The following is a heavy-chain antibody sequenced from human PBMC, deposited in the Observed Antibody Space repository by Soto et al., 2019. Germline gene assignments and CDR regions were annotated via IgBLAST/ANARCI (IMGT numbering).Heavy chain of an antibody. V-gene: IGHV4-31*03. CDR1: GGSISSGGYD. CDR3: ARVLGSPPYFFDY. D-gene: IGHD7-27*01. Sequence: QVQLQESGPGLVKPSQTLSLTCTVSGGSISSGGYDWSWIRQHPGMGLEWIGYIYYSGSPFYNPSLKRRVVISVDTSRNQFSLKLSSVTAADTAVYYCARVLGSPPYFFDYWGQGTLVTVSS. J-gene: IGHJ4*02. CDR2: IYYSGSP.